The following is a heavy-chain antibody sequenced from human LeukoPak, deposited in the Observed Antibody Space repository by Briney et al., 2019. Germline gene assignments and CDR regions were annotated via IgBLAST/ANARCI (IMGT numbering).Heavy chain of an antibody. Sequence: GASVNVSCKASGYTFTSYAMHWVRQAPGQRLEWMGWINAGNGNTKYSQKFQGRVTMTEDTSTDTAYMELSSLRSEDTAVYYCATMGYYGSGSSMDVWGQGTTVTVSS. CDR1: GYTFTSYA. CDR3: ATMGYYGSGSSMDV. V-gene: IGHV1-3*01. J-gene: IGHJ6*02. CDR2: INAGNGNT. D-gene: IGHD3-10*01.